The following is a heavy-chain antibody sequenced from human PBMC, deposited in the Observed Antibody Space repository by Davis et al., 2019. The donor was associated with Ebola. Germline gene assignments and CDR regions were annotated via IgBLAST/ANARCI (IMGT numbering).Heavy chain of an antibody. CDR2: ISSRSTVI. Sequence: GESLKISCAASGFTFSSYGMHWVRQAPGKGLEWVSYISSRSTVIYYADSVKGRFTISRDNANNSLYLQMNSLRDEDTAVYYCTRDRPETGPRHFYYGMDVWGKGTTVTVSS. D-gene: IGHD1-1*01. V-gene: IGHV3-48*02. CDR3: TRDRPETGPRHFYYGMDV. CDR1: GFTFSSYG. J-gene: IGHJ6*04.